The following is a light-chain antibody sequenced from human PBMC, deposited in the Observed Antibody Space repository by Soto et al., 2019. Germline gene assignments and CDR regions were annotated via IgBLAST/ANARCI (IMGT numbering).Light chain of an antibody. CDR3: SSYTSSSTYVV. CDR2: EVS. V-gene: IGLV2-14*01. J-gene: IGLJ2*01. Sequence: QSALTQPDSVSGSPGQSITISCTGTSRDVGGYNYVSWYQQHPGKAPKLMIYEVSNRPSGVSNCFSGSKSGNTASLTISGLQAEDEADYYCSSYTSSSTYVVFGGGTKVTVL. CDR1: SRDVGGYNY.